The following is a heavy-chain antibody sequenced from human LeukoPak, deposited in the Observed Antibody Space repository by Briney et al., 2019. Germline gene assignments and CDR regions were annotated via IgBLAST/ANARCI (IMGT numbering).Heavy chain of an antibody. Sequence: SETLPLTCTVSGGSISSYYWSWIRQPPGKGLEWIGYIYYSGSTNYNPSLKSRVTISVDTSKNQFSLKLSSVTAADTAVYYCARYIGYCSGGSCYRTNYYYYYGMDVWGQGTTVTVSS. J-gene: IGHJ6*02. CDR2: IYYSGST. D-gene: IGHD2-15*01. CDR1: GGSISSYY. CDR3: ARYIGYCSGGSCYRTNYYYYYGMDV. V-gene: IGHV4-59*01.